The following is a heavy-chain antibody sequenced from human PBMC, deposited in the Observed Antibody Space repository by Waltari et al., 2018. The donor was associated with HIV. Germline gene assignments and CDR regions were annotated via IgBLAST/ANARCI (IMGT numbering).Heavy chain of an antibody. CDR2: INPGGGST. V-gene: IGHV1-46*01. CDR1: GSPFITYY. Sequence: QVQLVQSGAAVKRPGASVKVSCTASGSPFITYYIHWVRQAPGQGLEWMGIINPGGGSTNYAQKFQGRVTMTRDSSTSTVYMEVNSLKSEDTAVYYCARDPRGSESGFDIWGQGTVVTVSS. CDR3: ARDPRGSESGFDI. D-gene: IGHD3-10*01. J-gene: IGHJ3*02.